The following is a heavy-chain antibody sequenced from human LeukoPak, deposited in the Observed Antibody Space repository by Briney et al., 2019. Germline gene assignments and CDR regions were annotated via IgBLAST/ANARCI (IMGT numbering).Heavy chain of an antibody. Sequence: PGRSLRLSCAASGFTFSSYAMHWARQAPGKGLEWVAVISYDGSNRYYADSVKGRFTISRDNSKNTLYLQMNSLRAEDTAVYYCAMGPTVATIWGRFDYWGQGTLVTVSS. J-gene: IGHJ4*02. CDR2: ISYDGSNR. D-gene: IGHD5-12*01. CDR1: GFTFSSYA. CDR3: AMGPTVATIWGRFDY. V-gene: IGHV3-30-3*01.